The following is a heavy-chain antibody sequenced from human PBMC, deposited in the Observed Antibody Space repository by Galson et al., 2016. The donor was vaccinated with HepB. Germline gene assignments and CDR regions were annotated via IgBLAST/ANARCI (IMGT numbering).Heavy chain of an antibody. J-gene: IGHJ5*02. CDR2: IYSGGST. CDR3: ARNRHCSGGSCYGA. D-gene: IGHD2-15*01. CDR1: GFTVSNNY. V-gene: IGHV3-66*01. Sequence: SLRLSCAASGFTVSNNYMRWVRQAPGKGPEWVSLIYSGGSTYYADSVKGRFTISRDSSKNTLYLQMNSLRAEDTAVYYCARNRHCSGGSCYGAWGQGILVTVSS.